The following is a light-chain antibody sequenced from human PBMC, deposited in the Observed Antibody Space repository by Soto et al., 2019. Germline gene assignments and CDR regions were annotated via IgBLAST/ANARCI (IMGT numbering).Light chain of an antibody. Sequence: DIHMTQSPSSLSASVGDTVTITCRASQGISNYLAWYQQKPGKDPVTLIYAESTLQPGVPYRLSGSGSGTDFTLTISSLQPEDVATYYCQKYNSAPWTCGQGTKVDIK. CDR3: QKYNSAPWT. J-gene: IGKJ1*01. CDR1: QGISNY. CDR2: AES. V-gene: IGKV1-27*01.